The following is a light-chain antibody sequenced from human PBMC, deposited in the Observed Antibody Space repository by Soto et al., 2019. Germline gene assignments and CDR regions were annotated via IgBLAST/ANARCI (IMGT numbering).Light chain of an antibody. Sequence: IQLTQSPSSLSASVGDRVTITCRASQTISSYLNWYRQRPGKAPXLLIYAASSLQSGVPPRFSGSGSGTDFTLTISSLQPEDFATYYCQQSYSTPRTFGQGTKWIS. CDR1: QTISSY. CDR2: AAS. V-gene: IGKV1-39*01. CDR3: QQSYSTPRT. J-gene: IGKJ1*01.